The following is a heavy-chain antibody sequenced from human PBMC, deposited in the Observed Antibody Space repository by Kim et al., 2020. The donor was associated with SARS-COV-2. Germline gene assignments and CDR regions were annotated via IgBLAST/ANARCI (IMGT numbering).Heavy chain of an antibody. CDR3: AREWEYYYDSSGYYSDAFDI. J-gene: IGHJ3*02. D-gene: IGHD3-22*01. Sequence: GGSLRLSCAASGFTFSDYYMSWIRQAPGKGLEWVSYISSSSSYTNYADSVKGRFTISRDNAKNSLYLQMNSLRAEDTAVSYCAREWEYYYDSSGYYSDAFDIWGQGTMVTVSS. V-gene: IGHV3-11*05. CDR2: ISSSSSYT. CDR1: GFTFSDYY.